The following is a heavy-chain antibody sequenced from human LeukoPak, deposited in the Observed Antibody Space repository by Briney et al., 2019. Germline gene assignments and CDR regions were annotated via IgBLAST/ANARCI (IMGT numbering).Heavy chain of an antibody. V-gene: IGHV4-34*01. J-gene: IGHJ3*02. CDR3: SRDSGVGFDI. Sequence: SETLSLTCAVYGGSFSGYYWSWIRQPPGKGLEWIGEINHSGSTNYNPSLKSRVTISVDTSKNQFSLKLSSVTAADTAVYYCSRDSGVGFDIWGQGTMVTVSS. D-gene: IGHD3-10*01. CDR2: INHSGST. CDR1: GGSFSGYY.